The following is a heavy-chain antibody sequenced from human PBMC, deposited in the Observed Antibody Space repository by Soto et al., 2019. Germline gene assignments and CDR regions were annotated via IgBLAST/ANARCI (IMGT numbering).Heavy chain of an antibody. CDR1: GFTFSSYA. CDR3: AKDPYSSGQNWFDP. D-gene: IGHD6-19*01. J-gene: IGHJ5*02. Sequence: VGSLRLSCAASGFTFSSYAMSWVRQAPGKGLEWVSAISGSGGSTYYADSVKGRFTISRDNSKNTLYLQMNSLRAEDTAVYYCAKDPYSSGQNWFDPWGQGTLVTVSS. V-gene: IGHV3-23*01. CDR2: ISGSGGST.